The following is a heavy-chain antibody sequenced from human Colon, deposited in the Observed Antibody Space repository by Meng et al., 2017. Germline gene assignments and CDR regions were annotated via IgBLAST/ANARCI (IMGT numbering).Heavy chain of an antibody. CDR3: ARVSSATSHPRFDP. CDR2: IHSSGST. D-gene: IGHD3-10*02. V-gene: IGHV4-30-4*08. Sequence: QVHLQESGPGLVKPSQTLSLTCTVSGGSISSGDYYWSWLRQHPGEGLEWIGYIHSSGSTYYNPSLRRRVTISVDTSKNQFSLKLNSVTAADTAVHYCARVSSATSHPRFDPWGQGTLVTVSS. J-gene: IGHJ5*02. CDR1: GGSISSGDYY.